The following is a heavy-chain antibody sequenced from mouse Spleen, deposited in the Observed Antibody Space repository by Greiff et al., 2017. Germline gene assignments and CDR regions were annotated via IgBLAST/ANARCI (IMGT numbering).Heavy chain of an antibody. D-gene: IGHD1-1*01. Sequence: QVQLKQPGAELVRPGTSVKLSCKASGYTFTSYWMHWVKQRPGQGLEWIGVIDPSDSYTNYNQKFKGKATLTVDTSSSTAYMQLSSLTSEDSAVYYCARGSSLRGAMDYWGQGTSVTVSS. CDR2: IDPSDSYT. J-gene: IGHJ4*01. CDR3: ARGSSLRGAMDY. CDR1: GYTFTSYW. V-gene: IGHV1-59*01.